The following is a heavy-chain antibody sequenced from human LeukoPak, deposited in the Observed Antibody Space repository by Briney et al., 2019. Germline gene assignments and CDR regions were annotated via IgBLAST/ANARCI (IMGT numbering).Heavy chain of an antibody. V-gene: IGHV4-61*01. CDR2: IFYSGNT. Sequence: SETLSLTCTVSGGSISSSSYYWSWLRQPPGKGLEWIGNIFYSGNTNYNPSLKSRVTISVVTSKNQFSLKVRSATAADTAVYYCGRVPDRSGYFGAIDYWGQGSLVTVSS. D-gene: IGHD3-22*01. CDR1: GGSISSSSYY. CDR3: GRVPDRSGYFGAIDY. J-gene: IGHJ4*02.